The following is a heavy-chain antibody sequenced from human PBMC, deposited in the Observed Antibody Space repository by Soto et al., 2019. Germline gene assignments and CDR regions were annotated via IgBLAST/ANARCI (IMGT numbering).Heavy chain of an antibody. CDR1: GYNLREYG. D-gene: IGHD6-13*01. Sequence: QVPLVQSGVEVKKPGASVKVSCTAHGYNLREYGVSWLRQVPGQGFEWMGWISGDNVNRRSSQRFQDRLTMTTDTSTTTASMELRSLRSDDTAVHFWGREGQQLAQEQYFQFNGVDVWGQGTSVTVSS. CDR3: GREGQQLAQEQYFQFNGVDV. CDR2: ISGDNVNR. V-gene: IGHV1-18*01. J-gene: IGHJ6*02.